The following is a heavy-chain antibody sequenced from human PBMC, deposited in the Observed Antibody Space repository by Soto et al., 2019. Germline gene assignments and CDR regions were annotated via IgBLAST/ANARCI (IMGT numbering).Heavy chain of an antibody. D-gene: IGHD3-3*01. CDR3: AKDRTYYDFWSGYYGKQKAFDY. CDR1: GFTFSSYA. CDR2: ISGSGGST. J-gene: IGHJ4*02. Sequence: PGGSLRLSCAASGFTFSSYAMSWVRQAPGKGLEWVSAISGSGGSTYYADSVKGRFTISRDNSKNTLYLQMNSLRAEDTAVYYCAKDRTYYDFWSGYYGKQKAFDYWGQGTLVTVSS. V-gene: IGHV3-23*01.